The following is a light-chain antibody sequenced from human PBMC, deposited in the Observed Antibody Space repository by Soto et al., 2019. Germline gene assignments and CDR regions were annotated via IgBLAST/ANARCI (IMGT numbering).Light chain of an antibody. Sequence: QSVLTQPPSASGSPGQSVTIPCTGTSSDVGGYNYVSWYQQHPGKAPKLMIYEVSKRPSGVPDRFSGSKSGNTASLTVSGLQAEDEADYYCSSYAGSNNPNYVFGTGTKVTVL. J-gene: IGLJ1*01. CDR1: SSDVGGYNY. CDR3: SSYAGSNNPNYV. CDR2: EVS. V-gene: IGLV2-8*01.